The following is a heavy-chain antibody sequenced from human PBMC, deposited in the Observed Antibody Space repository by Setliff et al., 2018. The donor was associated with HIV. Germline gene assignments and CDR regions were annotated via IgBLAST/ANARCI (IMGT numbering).Heavy chain of an antibody. CDR1: GGSISSSSYY. D-gene: IGHD3-3*01. J-gene: IGHJ4*02. CDR2: IYYSGST. CDR3: ARALRYNFWSGYYTGDYFDY. V-gene: IGHV4-39*07. Sequence: SETLSLTCTVSGGSISSSSYYWGWIRQPPGKGLEWIGSIYYSGSTYYNPSLKSRVTISVDTSKNQSSLKLSSVTAADTAVYYCARALRYNFWSGYYTGDYFDYWGQGTLVTVSS.